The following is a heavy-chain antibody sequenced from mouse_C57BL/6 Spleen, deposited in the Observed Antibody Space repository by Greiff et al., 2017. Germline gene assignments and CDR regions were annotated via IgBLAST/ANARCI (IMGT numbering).Heavy chain of an antibody. Sequence: VKLQQPGAELVKPGASVKMSCKASGYTFTSYWITWVKQRPGQGLEWIGDIYPGSGSTNYNEKFKSKATLTVDTSSSTAYMQLSSLTSEDSAVYYCARGITTSFDVWGTGTTVTVSS. V-gene: IGHV1-55*01. D-gene: IGHD1-1*01. CDR2: IYPGSGST. J-gene: IGHJ1*03. CDR3: ARGITTSFDV. CDR1: GYTFTSYW.